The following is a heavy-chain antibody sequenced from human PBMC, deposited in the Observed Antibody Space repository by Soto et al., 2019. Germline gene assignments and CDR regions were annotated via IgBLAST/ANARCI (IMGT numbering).Heavy chain of an antibody. V-gene: IGHV1-69*13. CDR3: ARPPPHYYYYGMDV. Sequence: ASVKVSCKASGYTFTSYGISWVRQAPGQGLEWMGWIISIFSTADYAQKFQGRVTITADESTSTAYMELSTLRSEDTAVYYCARPPPHYYYYGMDVWGQGTTVTVSS. CDR2: IISIFSTA. J-gene: IGHJ6*02. CDR1: GYTFTSYG.